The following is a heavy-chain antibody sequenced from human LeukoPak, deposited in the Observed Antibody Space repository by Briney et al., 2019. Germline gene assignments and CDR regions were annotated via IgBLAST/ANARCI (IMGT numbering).Heavy chain of an antibody. D-gene: IGHD2/OR15-2a*01. V-gene: IGHV3-21*01. CDR2: ISNSDGNT. Sequence: GGSLRLSCIASGFTFSSYAMSWVRQAPGKGLEWASTISNSDGNTYYADSVKGRFTISRDNAKNSLYLQMNSLRAEDTAVYYCARVFLWATYYYYYMDVWGKGTTVTISS. J-gene: IGHJ6*03. CDR1: GFTFSSYA. CDR3: ARVFLWATYYYYYMDV.